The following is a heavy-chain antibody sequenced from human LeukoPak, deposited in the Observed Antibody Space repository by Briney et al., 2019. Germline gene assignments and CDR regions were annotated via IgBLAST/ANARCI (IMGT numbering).Heavy chain of an antibody. J-gene: IGHJ4*02. V-gene: IGHV4-59*01. CDR2: ISYSGST. Sequence: SETLSLTCTVSGDSISSYYWSWIRQPPGKGMEWIGYISYSGSTNYNPSLKSRVTISVDTSKNHFSLKLSSVTAADTAVYYCARGRTFDNWGQGTLVTVSS. CDR3: ARGRTFDN. CDR1: GDSISSYY.